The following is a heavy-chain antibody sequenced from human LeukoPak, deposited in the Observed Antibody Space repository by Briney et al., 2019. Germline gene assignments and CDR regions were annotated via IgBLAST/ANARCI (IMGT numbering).Heavy chain of an antibody. J-gene: IGHJ4*02. CDR1: GFTFSNYS. Sequence: GGSLRLSCAASGFTFSNYSMSWVRQAPGKGLEWVSHISGTGGTTYYADSVKGRFTISRDNSKNTLFLQFNSLRADDTAVYYCAKGRGTTVTAAANYWGQGTLVTVSS. CDR3: AKGRGTTVTAAANY. CDR2: ISGTGGTT. V-gene: IGHV3-23*01. D-gene: IGHD4-17*01.